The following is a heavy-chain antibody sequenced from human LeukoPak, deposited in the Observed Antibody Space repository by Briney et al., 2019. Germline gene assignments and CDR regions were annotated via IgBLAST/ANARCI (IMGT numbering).Heavy chain of an antibody. CDR2: IYTSGTT. CDR3: ARLSTVTTSFDY. CDR1: GGSISSYY. V-gene: IGHV4-4*07. J-gene: IGHJ4*02. Sequence: SGTLSLTCTVSGGSISSYYWSWIRQPARKGLEWIGRIYTSGTTHYNPSLKSRVTMSVDTSKNQFSLKLSSVTAADTAVYYCARLSTVTTSFDYWGQGTLVTVSS. D-gene: IGHD4-17*01.